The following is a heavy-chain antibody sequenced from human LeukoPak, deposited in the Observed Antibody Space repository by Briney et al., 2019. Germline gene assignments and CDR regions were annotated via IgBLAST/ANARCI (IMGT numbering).Heavy chain of an antibody. D-gene: IGHD4-17*01. V-gene: IGHV1-8*03. CDR1: GYTFTGYY. Sequence: ASVKVSCKASGYTFTGYYMHWVRQAPGQGLEWMGWMNPNSGNTGYAQKFQGRVTITRNTSISTAYMELSSLRSEDTAVYYCARSYGDYVAGYYYYMDVWGKGTTVTVSS. CDR3: ARSYGDYVAGYYYYMDV. CDR2: MNPNSGNT. J-gene: IGHJ6*03.